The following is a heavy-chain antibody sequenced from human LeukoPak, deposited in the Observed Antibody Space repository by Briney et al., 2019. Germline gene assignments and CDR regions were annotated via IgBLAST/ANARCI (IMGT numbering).Heavy chain of an antibody. V-gene: IGHV3-23*01. CDR3: AKGVDTAMVMANYFDY. Sequence: GGSLRLSCAASGFTFSSYAMSWVRQAPGKGLEWVSGITGSGDNTYYADSVKGRFTISRDNSKNTLYLQMNSLRAEDTAVYYCAKGVDTAMVMANYFDYWGQGTLVTASS. D-gene: IGHD5-18*01. CDR1: GFTFSSYA. J-gene: IGHJ4*02. CDR2: ITGSGDNT.